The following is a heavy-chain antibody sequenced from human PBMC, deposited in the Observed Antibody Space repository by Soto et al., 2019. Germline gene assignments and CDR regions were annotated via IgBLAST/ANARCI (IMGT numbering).Heavy chain of an antibody. J-gene: IGHJ6*02. D-gene: IGHD2-2*01. Sequence: PGGSLRLSCAASGFTFSDSYMSWIRQAPGKGLEWISYITFSGNTVYYADSLKGRFTISRDNAKNSLYLQMNRLRAEDTAMYYCASSPFNCSSASCLPYYYYGMDVWGQGTTVTVSS. V-gene: IGHV3-11*01. CDR2: ITFSGNTV. CDR1: GFTFSDSY. CDR3: ASSPFNCSSASCLPYYYYGMDV.